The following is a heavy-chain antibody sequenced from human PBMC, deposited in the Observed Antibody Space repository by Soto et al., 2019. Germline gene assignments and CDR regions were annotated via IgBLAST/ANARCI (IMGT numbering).Heavy chain of an antibody. D-gene: IGHD1-1*01. J-gene: IGHJ5*02. V-gene: IGHV1-3*01. Sequence: QVQLVQSGAEVRKPGASVKISCKASGYIFTSYAIHWLRQAPGQRLEWMGWINGGAGDTRYSVNFQGRVTFTRDTAATTAFMDLSSLRSAVTAIYYCAITPSPMAAETQLDPLGQGTVVSVSS. CDR2: INGGAGDT. CDR3: AITPSPMAAETQLDP. CDR1: GYIFTSYA.